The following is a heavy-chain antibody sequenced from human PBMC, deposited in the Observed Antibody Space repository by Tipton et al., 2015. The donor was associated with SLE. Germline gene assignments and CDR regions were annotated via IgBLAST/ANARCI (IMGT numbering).Heavy chain of an antibody. CDR2: INWNGDIT. V-gene: IGHV3-20*04. CDR1: GFTFDDFD. CDR3: ARRITLDY. Sequence: GSLRLSCAASGFTFDDFDMSWVRQGPGEGPEWVSTINWNGDITAYADSVKGRFTISRDNAKNSLYLQMNSLRPEDTAVYFCARRITLDYWGQGTLVTVSS. D-gene: IGHD3-16*01. J-gene: IGHJ4*02.